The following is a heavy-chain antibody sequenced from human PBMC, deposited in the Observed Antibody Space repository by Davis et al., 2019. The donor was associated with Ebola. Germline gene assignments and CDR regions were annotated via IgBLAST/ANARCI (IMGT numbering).Heavy chain of an antibody. D-gene: IGHD3-16*01. V-gene: IGHV3-23*01. CDR2: ISSGGGAP. J-gene: IGHJ4*02. Sequence: GESLKIPCAASGFTFSTYAMGWVRQAPGKGLEWVSDISSGGGAPYYADPVKGRFTTFRDNPKNTLYLQMDSLRAEDTAVYYCAREGELWITFPDYWGQGTLVTVSS. CDR3: AREGELWITFPDY. CDR1: GFTFSTYA.